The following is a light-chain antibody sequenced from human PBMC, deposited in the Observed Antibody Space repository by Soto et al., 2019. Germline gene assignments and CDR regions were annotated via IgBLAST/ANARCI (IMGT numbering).Light chain of an antibody. V-gene: IGKV3-15*01. CDR1: QDVMYD. CDR2: GAS. CDR3: QQYRSWPRT. Sequence: EIVLTQSPATLSVSPGGRATLSCRASQDVMYDLAWYQQKPGQAPRLLVYGASTRATDAPPRFRGSGSGTEFSLTISSLQSEDFATYYCQQYRSWPRTFGQGYRVEIK. J-gene: IGKJ1*01.